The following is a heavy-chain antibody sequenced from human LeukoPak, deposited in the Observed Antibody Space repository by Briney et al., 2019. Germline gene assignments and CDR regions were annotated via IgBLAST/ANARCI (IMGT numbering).Heavy chain of an antibody. CDR2: ISGSGGNT. CDR3: AKDGYPNSAGTTYFDY. Sequence: GGSLRLSCAASGFTFSSYAMSWVRHAPGKGLEWVSAISGSGGNTYCADSVKGRFTISRDNSKNTLYLQMNSLRAEDTAVYYCAKDGYPNSAGTTYFDYWGQGTLVTVSS. J-gene: IGHJ4*02. D-gene: IGHD1-7*01. CDR1: GFTFSSYA. V-gene: IGHV3-23*01.